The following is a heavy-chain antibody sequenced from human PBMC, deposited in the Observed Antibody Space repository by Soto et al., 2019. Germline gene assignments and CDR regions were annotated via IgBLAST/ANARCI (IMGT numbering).Heavy chain of an antibody. J-gene: IGHJ6*02. CDR2: IIPLFGTT. CDR1: GGTFSSYA. D-gene: IGHD3-3*01. CDR3: ATCIWTSYYYYNMDV. V-gene: IGHV1-69*06. Sequence: ASVKVSCKASGGTFSSYAISWVRQAPGQGLQWMGGIIPLFGTTNYAQRFQGRVTITADKSTSTAHMELSSLGSEDTAMYYCATCIWTSYYYYNMDVWGQGTTVTVSS.